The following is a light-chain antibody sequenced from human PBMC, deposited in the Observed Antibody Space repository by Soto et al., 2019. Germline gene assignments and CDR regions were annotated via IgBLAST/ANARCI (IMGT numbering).Light chain of an antibody. CDR1: SGDVGGYKY. J-gene: IGLJ2*01. V-gene: IGLV2-14*01. CDR2: EVS. Sequence: QSVLTQPASVSGSPGQSITISCTGTSGDVGGYKYVSWYQQHPGKAPKLMIFEVSNRPSGVSNRFSGSKSGNTASLTISGLQADDEADYYCSSFTSGSTLGVFGGGTKLTVL. CDR3: SSFTSGSTLGV.